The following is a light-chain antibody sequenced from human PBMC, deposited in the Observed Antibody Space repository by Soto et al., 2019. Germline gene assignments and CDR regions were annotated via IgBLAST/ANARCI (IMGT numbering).Light chain of an antibody. CDR2: GAS. J-gene: IGKJ2*01. CDR1: QSVRSSY. V-gene: IGKV3-20*01. CDR3: QQYGSSPNT. Sequence: EVVLTQSPGTLSLSPGERATLSCRASQSVRSSYLAWYQQKPGQAPRPLIYGASSRATGIPDRFSGSGSGTDFTLTISRLEPEDFAVYYCQQYGSSPNTFGQGTKLEIK.